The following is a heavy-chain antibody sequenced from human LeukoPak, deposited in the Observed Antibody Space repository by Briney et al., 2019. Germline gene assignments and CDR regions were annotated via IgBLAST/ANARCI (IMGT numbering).Heavy chain of an antibody. V-gene: IGHV3-23*01. CDR1: GFTFSSYA. D-gene: IGHD4-11*01. CDR3: AKQHYSNYRMMVYYFDY. J-gene: IGHJ4*02. CDR2: ISGSGGST. Sequence: GGSLRLSCAASGFTFSSYAMSWVRQAPGKGLEWVSAISGSGGSTYYADSVKGRFTISRDNSKNTLYLRMNSLRAEDTAVYYCAKQHYSNYRMMVYYFDYWGQGTLVTVSS.